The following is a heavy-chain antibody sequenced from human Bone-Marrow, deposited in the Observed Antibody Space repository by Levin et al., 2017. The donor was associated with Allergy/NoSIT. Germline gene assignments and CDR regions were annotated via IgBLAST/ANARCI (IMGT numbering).Heavy chain of an antibody. CDR3: ARGPSDLWSGYNWFDP. CDR1: GESLSGYY. D-gene: IGHD3-3*01. J-gene: IGHJ5*02. CDR2: INYSGST. V-gene: IGHV4-34*01. Sequence: GSLRLSCAVYGESLSGYYWSWIRQPPERGLEWIGEINYSGSTNNNPSLKSRVTMSIDTSKKQFSLRLSSLTAADTAVYYCARGPSDLWSGYNWFDPWGQGTPVIVSS.